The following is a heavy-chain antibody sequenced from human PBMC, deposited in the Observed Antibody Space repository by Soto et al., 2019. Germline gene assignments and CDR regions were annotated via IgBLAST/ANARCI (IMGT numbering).Heavy chain of an antibody. D-gene: IGHD1-1*01. Sequence: AESLKISCKGSGYNFPTQWIACLLQVPVKGLEWMGIIYPRDSDTRYSPSFQGHITIYTDKSLNTAYLQWSSLKASDTATYYCARLSGTSHYWNYAMDDWGQGTTVTVSS. CDR3: ARLSGTSHYWNYAMDD. CDR1: GYNFPTQW. CDR2: IYPRDSDT. V-gene: IGHV5-51*01. J-gene: IGHJ6*02.